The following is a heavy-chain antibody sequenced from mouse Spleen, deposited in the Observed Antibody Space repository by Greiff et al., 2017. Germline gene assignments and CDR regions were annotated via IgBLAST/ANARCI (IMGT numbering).Heavy chain of an antibody. Sequence: EVKLVESEGGLVKPGSSMKLSCTASGFTFSDYYMAWVRQAPEQGLEWVANINYDGSSTYYLDNLKSSVIMSRDKAKNILYMQMSSLKSEDTATYYCARSTMSTAGYFDVWGAGTTVTVSS. D-gene: IGHD2-4*01. CDR3: ARSTMSTAGYFDV. V-gene: IGHV5-16*01. CDR1: GFTFSDYY. CDR2: INYDGSST. J-gene: IGHJ1*01.